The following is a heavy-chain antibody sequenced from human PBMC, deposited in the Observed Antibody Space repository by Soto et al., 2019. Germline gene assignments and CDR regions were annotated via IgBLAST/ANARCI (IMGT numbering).Heavy chain of an antibody. Sequence: GGSLRLSFAASGFTFSNAWMNWVRQAPGKGLEWVGRIKSKTDGGTTDYAAPVKGRFTISRDDSKNTLYLQMNSLKTEDTAVYYCTTDLYYDFWSGSFGWGQGTLVTVSS. CDR3: TTDLYYDFWSGSFG. J-gene: IGHJ4*02. CDR1: GFTFSNAW. D-gene: IGHD3-3*01. CDR2: IKSKTDGGTT. V-gene: IGHV3-15*07.